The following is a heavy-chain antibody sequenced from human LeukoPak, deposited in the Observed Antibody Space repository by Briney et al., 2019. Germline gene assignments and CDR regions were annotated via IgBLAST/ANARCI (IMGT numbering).Heavy chain of an antibody. CDR3: ARIVVSYYMDV. J-gene: IGHJ6*03. CDR2: IYYGGST. Sequence: PSETLSLTCTVSGYSISSSYYWDWIRQPPGKGLEWIGSIYYGGSTYYNPSLKSRVTISVDTSKNQFALKLSSVTAADTAVYYCARIVVSYYMDVWGKGATVTVSS. CDR1: GYSISSSYY. D-gene: IGHD3-22*01. V-gene: IGHV4-38-2*02.